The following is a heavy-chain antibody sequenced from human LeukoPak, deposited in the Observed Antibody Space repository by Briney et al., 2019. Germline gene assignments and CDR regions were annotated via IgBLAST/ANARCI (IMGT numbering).Heavy chain of an antibody. CDR3: AKGMGVTTVFDH. CDR1: GFIFSSYA. D-gene: IGHD1-26*01. V-gene: IGHV3-23*01. J-gene: IGHJ4*02. Sequence: GGSLRLSCAASGFIFSSYAMSWVRQVPGKGLEWVSVISGSGGSINYADSVKGQFTIFRDNSKNTLYLQMNSLRAEDTAIYYCAKGMGVTTVFDHWGQGTLVTVSS. CDR2: ISGSGGSI.